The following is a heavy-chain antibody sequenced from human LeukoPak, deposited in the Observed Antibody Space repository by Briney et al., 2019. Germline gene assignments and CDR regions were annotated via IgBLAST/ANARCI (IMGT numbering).Heavy chain of an antibody. Sequence: GGSLRLSCAASGFTFSSYGMHWVRQAPGKGLEWVAFIRYDGSNKYYADSVKGRFTISRDNSKNTLYLHVNSLRPEDTAVYYCAKGSDYEAQYYYYYMDVWGKGTTVTISS. CDR3: AKGSDYEAQYYYYYMDV. CDR2: IRYDGSNK. D-gene: IGHD5-12*01. V-gene: IGHV3-30*02. J-gene: IGHJ6*03. CDR1: GFTFSSYG.